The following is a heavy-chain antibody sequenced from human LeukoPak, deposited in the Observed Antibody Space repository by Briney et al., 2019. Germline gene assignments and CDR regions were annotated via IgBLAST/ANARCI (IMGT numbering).Heavy chain of an antibody. J-gene: IGHJ3*02. D-gene: IGHD2-21*02. Sequence: GGSLRLSCAASGFTFSSYSMNWVRQAPGKGLEWDSSISSSSSYIYYADSVKGRFTISRDNAKNSLYLQMNSQRAEDTAVYYCARENLYCGGDRYSTEDDAFDIWGQGTMVTVSS. CDR2: ISSSSSYI. CDR3: ARENLYCGGDRYSTEDDAFDI. V-gene: IGHV3-21*01. CDR1: GFTFSSYS.